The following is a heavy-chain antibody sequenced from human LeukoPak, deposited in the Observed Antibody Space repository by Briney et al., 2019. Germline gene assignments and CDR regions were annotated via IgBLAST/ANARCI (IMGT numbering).Heavy chain of an antibody. J-gene: IGHJ4*02. V-gene: IGHV3-48*02. CDR1: GFTLSSYG. D-gene: IGHD7-27*01. CDR3: ARNPAWGYFEH. CDR2: ISVTSGTT. Sequence: PGGSRESSGAASGFTLSSYGMNWVRQAPGRGLEWVSYISVTSGTTEYAESVKGRFTISRDNAGNSLYLQMNSLRDDDTAVYFCARNPAWGYFEHWGQGTLVAVSS.